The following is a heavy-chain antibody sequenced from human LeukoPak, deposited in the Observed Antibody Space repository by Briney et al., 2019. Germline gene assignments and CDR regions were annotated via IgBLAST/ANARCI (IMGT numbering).Heavy chain of an antibody. CDR1: GGTFSSYA. J-gene: IGHJ5*02. CDR3: ARDAEDTAMASWP. CDR2: IIPIFGTA. D-gene: IGHD5-18*01. V-gene: IGHV1-69*01. Sequence: SSVKVSCKASGGTFSSYAISWVRQAPGQGLEWMGGIIPIFGTANYAQKFQGRVMITADESTSTAYMELSSLRSEDTAVYYCARDAEDTAMASWPWGQGTLVTVSS.